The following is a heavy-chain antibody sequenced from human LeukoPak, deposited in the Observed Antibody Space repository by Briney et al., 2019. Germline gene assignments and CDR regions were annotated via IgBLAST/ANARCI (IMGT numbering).Heavy chain of an antibody. Sequence: ASVKVSCKASGYTFTGYYMHWVRQAPGQGLEWMGWINPNSGGTNYAQKFQGRVTMTRDTSISTAYMELSRLRSDDTAVYYCARDSGEFIVVVTAFDYWGQGTLVTVSS. V-gene: IGHV1-2*02. CDR2: INPNSGGT. D-gene: IGHD2-21*02. J-gene: IGHJ4*02. CDR3: ARDSGEFIVVVTAFDY. CDR1: GYTFTGYY.